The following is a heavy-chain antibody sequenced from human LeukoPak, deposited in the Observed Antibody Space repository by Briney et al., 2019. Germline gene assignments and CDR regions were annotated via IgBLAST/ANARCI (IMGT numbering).Heavy chain of an antibody. J-gene: IGHJ4*02. CDR3: ARDPPPVTAGYYFDY. D-gene: IGHD2-21*02. CDR2: IWYDGSNK. CDR1: GFTFSSYG. Sequence: QPGGSLRLSCAASGFTFSSYGMHWVRQAPGKGLEWVAVIWYDGSNKYYADSVKGRFTISRDNAKNSLYLQMNSLRAEDTAVYYCARDPPPVTAGYYFDYWGQGTLVTVSS. V-gene: IGHV3-33*01.